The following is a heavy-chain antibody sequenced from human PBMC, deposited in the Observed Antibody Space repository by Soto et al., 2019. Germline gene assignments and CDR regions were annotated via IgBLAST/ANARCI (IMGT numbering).Heavy chain of an antibody. Sequence: SVKVSCKASGGTFSSYAISWVRQAPGQGLEWMGGIIPIFGTANYAQKFQGRVTITADESTSTAHMELSSLRSEDTAVYYCARDGCSSTSCYWTYGMDVWGQGTTVTVSS. D-gene: IGHD2-2*01. CDR1: GGTFSSYA. CDR3: ARDGCSSTSCYWTYGMDV. CDR2: IIPIFGTA. J-gene: IGHJ6*02. V-gene: IGHV1-69*13.